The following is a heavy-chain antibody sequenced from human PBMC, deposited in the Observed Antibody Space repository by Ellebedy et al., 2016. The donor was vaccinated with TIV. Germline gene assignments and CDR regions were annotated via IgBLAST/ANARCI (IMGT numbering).Heavy chain of an antibody. D-gene: IGHD3-3*01. CDR3: AKGGLWSGYPWGYYYYYYMDV. Sequence: GESLKISXAASGFTFSSYAMSWVRQAPGKGLEWVSAISGSGGSTYYADSVKGRFTISRDNSKNTLYLQMNSLRAEDTAVYYCAKGGLWSGYPWGYYYYYYMDVWGKGTTVTVSS. CDR2: ISGSGGST. V-gene: IGHV3-23*01. CDR1: GFTFSSYA. J-gene: IGHJ6*03.